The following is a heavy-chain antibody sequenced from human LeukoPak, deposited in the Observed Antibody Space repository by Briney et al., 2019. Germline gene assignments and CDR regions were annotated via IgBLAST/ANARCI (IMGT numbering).Heavy chain of an antibody. D-gene: IGHD2-2*01. V-gene: IGHV3-21*01. Sequence: GGSLRLSCAASGFTFSSYSMNWVRQAPGKGLEWVSSISSSSSYIYYADSVKGRFTISRDNAKNSLYLQMNSLRAEDTAVYHCARSPDIVVVPAAKGAFDIWGQGTMVTVSS. J-gene: IGHJ3*02. CDR2: ISSSSSYI. CDR1: GFTFSSYS. CDR3: ARSPDIVVVPAAKGAFDI.